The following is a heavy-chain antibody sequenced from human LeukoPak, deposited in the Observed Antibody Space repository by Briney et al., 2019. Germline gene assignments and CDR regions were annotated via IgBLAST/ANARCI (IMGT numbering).Heavy chain of an antibody. CDR1: GFTFSSYA. CDR3: ARGADFWSGHYMDV. CDR2: ISYDGSNK. J-gene: IGHJ6*03. D-gene: IGHD3-3*01. Sequence: GRSLRLSCAASGFTFSSYAMHWVLQAPGKGLEWVAVISYDGSNKYYADSVKGRFTISRDNSKNTLYLQMNSLRAEDTAVYYCARGADFWSGHYMDVWGKGTTVTVSS. V-gene: IGHV3-30-3*01.